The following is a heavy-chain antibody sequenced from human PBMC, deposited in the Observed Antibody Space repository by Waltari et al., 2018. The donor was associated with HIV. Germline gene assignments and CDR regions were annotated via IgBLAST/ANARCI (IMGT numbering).Heavy chain of an antibody. V-gene: IGHV4-39*01. Sequence: QLQLQESGPELVKPSGTMSRTCTGCGGSIGSSRYYWGWIRQPPGKGLELIGSIYYSGLTYYNPSLKSRVTISVDTSKNQFSLNLSSMTAADTATYYCARQEGYNSHFDYWGQGTLFTVSS. CDR2: IYYSGLT. CDR1: GGSIGSSRYY. CDR3: ARQEGYNSHFDY. J-gene: IGHJ4*02. D-gene: IGHD1-1*01.